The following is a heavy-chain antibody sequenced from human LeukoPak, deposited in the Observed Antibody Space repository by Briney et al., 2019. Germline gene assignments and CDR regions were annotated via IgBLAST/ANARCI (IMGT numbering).Heavy chain of an antibody. Sequence: AGGSLRLSCAASGFTFRDYAMYWVRQAPGKGLEYVSVISTDGSRIYYADSVKGRFTISRDNSKNTLYLQMGSLRAEDMAFYYCTRGVAISTSGWYDTFDYWGQGALVTASS. CDR2: ISTDGSRI. CDR1: GFTFRDYA. J-gene: IGHJ4*02. D-gene: IGHD6-19*01. V-gene: IGHV3-64*02. CDR3: TRGVAISTSGWYDTFDY.